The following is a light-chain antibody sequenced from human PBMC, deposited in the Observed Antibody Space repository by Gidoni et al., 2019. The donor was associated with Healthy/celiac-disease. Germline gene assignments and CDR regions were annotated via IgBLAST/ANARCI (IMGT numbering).Light chain of an antibody. CDR3: QQRSNWPPIT. J-gene: IGKJ5*01. CDR1: QSVSSY. V-gene: IGKV3-11*01. Sequence: PGERATLSCRASQSVSSYLAWYQQKPGQAPRLLIYDASNRATGIPARFSGSGSGTDFTPTISSLEPEDFAVYYCQQRSNWPPITFGQGTRLEIK. CDR2: DAS.